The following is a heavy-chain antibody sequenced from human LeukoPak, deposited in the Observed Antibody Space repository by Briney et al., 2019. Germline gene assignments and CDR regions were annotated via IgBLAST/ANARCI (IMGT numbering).Heavy chain of an antibody. CDR2: INSDGSST. CDR3: ASLAALGVLDV. CDR1: GFTFSSYW. J-gene: IGHJ6*04. V-gene: IGHV3-74*01. D-gene: IGHD6-13*01. Sequence: GGSLRLSCAASGFTFSSYWMHWVRQAPGKGLVWVSRINSDGSSTSYADSVKGRFTISRDNAKNTLYLQMNSLRAEDTAVYYYASLAALGVLDVWGKGTTVTVSS.